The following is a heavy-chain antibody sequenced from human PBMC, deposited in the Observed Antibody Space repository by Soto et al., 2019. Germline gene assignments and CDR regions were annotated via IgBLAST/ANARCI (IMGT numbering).Heavy chain of an antibody. Sequence: ASVKVSCKASGYTFTSHGISWVRQAPGQGLEWMGWISAYNGNTNYAQKLQGRVTMTTDTSTSTAYMELRSLRSDDTAVYYCAREVQWELLSYYYGMDVWGQGTTVTVSS. CDR1: GYTFTSHG. CDR2: ISAYNGNT. V-gene: IGHV1-18*04. D-gene: IGHD1-26*01. J-gene: IGHJ6*02. CDR3: AREVQWELLSYYYGMDV.